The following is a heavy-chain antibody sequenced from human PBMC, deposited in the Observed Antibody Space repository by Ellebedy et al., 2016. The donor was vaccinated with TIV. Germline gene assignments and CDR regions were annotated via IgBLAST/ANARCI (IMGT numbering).Heavy chain of an antibody. CDR2: ISGSGGST. V-gene: IGHV3-23*01. Sequence: GGSLRLXXAASGFTFSSYAMSWVRQAPGKGLEWVSAISGSGGSTHYADSVKGRFTISRDNSKNTLYLQMNSLRAEDTAVYYCARDPRELLANRGVGYYFDYWGQGTLVTVSS. J-gene: IGHJ4*02. CDR3: ARDPRELLANRGVGYYFDY. D-gene: IGHD1-26*01. CDR1: GFTFSSYA.